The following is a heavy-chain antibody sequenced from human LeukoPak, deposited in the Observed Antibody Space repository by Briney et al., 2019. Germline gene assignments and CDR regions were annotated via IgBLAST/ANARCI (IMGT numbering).Heavy chain of an antibody. CDR1: GFTFSSYA. Sequence: GGSLRLSCAASGFTFSSYAMHWVRQAPGKGLEWVAVISYDGSNKYYADSVKGRFTISRDSSKNTLYLQMNSLRAEDTAVYYCAREIRSGIAAAGYFDYWGQGTLVTVSS. CDR3: AREIRSGIAAAGYFDY. J-gene: IGHJ4*02. V-gene: IGHV3-30-3*01. CDR2: ISYDGSNK. D-gene: IGHD6-13*01.